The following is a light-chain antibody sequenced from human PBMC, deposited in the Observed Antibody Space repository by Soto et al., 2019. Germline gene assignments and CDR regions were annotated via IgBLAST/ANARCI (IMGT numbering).Light chain of an antibody. V-gene: IGKV1-39*01. CDR3: QQSHSIPLT. CDR1: QSINKN. Sequence: DIQMAQSPFSLSAYVGDTVTISCRASQSINKNLNWYQQKSGKAPNLLIYGASNFQSGVPSRFRGSGSGTDFTLTIRSLQPEDFATYYCQQSHSIPLTFGQGTKVEIK. J-gene: IGKJ1*01. CDR2: GAS.